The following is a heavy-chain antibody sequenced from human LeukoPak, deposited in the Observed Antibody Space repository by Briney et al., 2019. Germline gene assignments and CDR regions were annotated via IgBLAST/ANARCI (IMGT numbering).Heavy chain of an antibody. J-gene: IGHJ3*02. CDR1: GGSISSYY. Sequence: SETLSLTCTVSGGSISSYYWSWIRQPPGKGLEWIGYIYYSGSTNYNPSLKSRLTISVHTSKNQFSLKLSSVNAADTAVYYCAREFRRWDYYDTNDAFDIWGQGTMVTVSS. CDR2: IYYSGST. CDR3: AREFRRWDYYDTNDAFDI. D-gene: IGHD3-22*01. V-gene: IGHV4-59*01.